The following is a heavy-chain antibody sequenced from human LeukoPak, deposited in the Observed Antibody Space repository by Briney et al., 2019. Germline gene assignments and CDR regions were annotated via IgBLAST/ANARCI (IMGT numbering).Heavy chain of an antibody. J-gene: IGHJ4*02. D-gene: IGHD6-19*01. CDR2: INSSGGST. CDR1: GFTFSSYA. Sequence: GGSLRLSCGASGFTFSSYAMSWVRQAPGKGLEWVSAINSSGGSTYYADSVKGRFTISRDNSKSTLYLQMNSLRAEDTAAYYCAKDSVAGTKDYWGQGTLVTVSS. CDR3: AKDSVAGTKDY. V-gene: IGHV3-23*01.